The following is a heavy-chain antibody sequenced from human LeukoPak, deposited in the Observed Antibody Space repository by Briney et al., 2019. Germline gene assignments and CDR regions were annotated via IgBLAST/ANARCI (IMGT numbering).Heavy chain of an antibody. V-gene: IGHV3-11*06. CDR3: ARDLDYYYMDV. CDR1: GFTFSDYY. Sequence: GGSLRLSCAASGFTFSDYYMSWIRQAPGKGLEWVSSISSSSSYIYYADSVKGRFTISRDNAKNSLYLQMNSLRAEDTAVYYCARDLDYYYMDVWGKGTTVTVSS. J-gene: IGHJ6*03. CDR2: ISSSSSYI.